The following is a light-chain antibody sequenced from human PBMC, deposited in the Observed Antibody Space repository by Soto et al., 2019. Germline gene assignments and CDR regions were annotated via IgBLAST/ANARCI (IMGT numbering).Light chain of an antibody. V-gene: IGKV1-5*01. J-gene: IGKJ5*01. CDR1: QSISSW. CDR2: DVS. CDR3: QQYNSYSIT. Sequence: DIQMTQFSSTLSATVVDRVTITCRASQSISSWLAWYQQKPGKATKLLIYDVSSLESGVSARFSGSGSGTEFTLTISSLQPDDFATYYCQQYNSYSITFGQGTRLEIK.